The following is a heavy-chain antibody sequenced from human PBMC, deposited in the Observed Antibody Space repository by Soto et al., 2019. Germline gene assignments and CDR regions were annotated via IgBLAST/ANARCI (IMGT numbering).Heavy chain of an antibody. CDR3: AQDAKTRFPYDPEN. D-gene: IGHD3-22*01. Sequence: QVQLVESGGGVVQPGGSLRLSCVGSGFTFGRYGLHWVRQTPGKGLEWVAVISFTGTTKYYADSVKGRFTISRDNSKSTVYLEMNRLTADDSAMYFCAQDAKTRFPYDPENGGKGTLVTVS. J-gene: IGHJ4*02. CDR1: GFTFGRYG. CDR2: ISFTGTTK. V-gene: IGHV3-30*18.